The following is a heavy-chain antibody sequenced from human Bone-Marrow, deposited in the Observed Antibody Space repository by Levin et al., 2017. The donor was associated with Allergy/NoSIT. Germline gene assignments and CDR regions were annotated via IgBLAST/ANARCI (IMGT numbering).Heavy chain of an antibody. Sequence: SGSGPTLVKPTQTLTLTCSFSGFSLSTTGMCVNWIRQPPGKALEWLAFIDWDDDKYYNTSLKTRLSISKDTSRDQVVLTMTNMDPVDTATYYCARRDGYNSGFDHWGQGTLVTVSS. CDR2: IDWDDDK. V-gene: IGHV2-70*01. CDR3: ARRDGYNSGFDH. J-gene: IGHJ4*02. D-gene: IGHD5-24*01. CDR1: GFSLSTTGMC.